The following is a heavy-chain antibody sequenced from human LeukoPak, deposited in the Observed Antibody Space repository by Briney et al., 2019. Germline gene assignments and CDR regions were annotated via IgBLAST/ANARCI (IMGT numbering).Heavy chain of an antibody. CDR3: ARDDAAAGPTARGLADY. J-gene: IGHJ4*02. Sequence: PGGPLRLSCAASGFTFSSYSMNWVRQAPGKGLEWVSSISSSSSYIYYADSVKGRFTISRDNAKNSLYLQMNSLRAEDTAVYYCARDDAAAGPTARGLADYWGQGTLVTVSS. V-gene: IGHV3-21*01. CDR2: ISSSSSYI. CDR1: GFTFSSYS. D-gene: IGHD6-13*01.